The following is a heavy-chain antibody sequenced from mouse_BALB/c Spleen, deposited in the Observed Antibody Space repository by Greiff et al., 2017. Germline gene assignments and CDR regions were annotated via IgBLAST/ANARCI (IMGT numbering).Heavy chain of an antibody. CDR2: ISYSGST. CDR1: GYSITSDYA. D-gene: IGHD4-1*01. V-gene: IGHV3-2*02. CDR3: ARWGNWDAMDY. Sequence: EVQLVESGPGLVKPSQSLSLTCTVTGYSITSDYAWNWIRQFPGNKLEWMGYISYSGSTSYNPSLKSRISITRDTSKNQFFLQLNSVTTEDTATYYCARWGNWDAMDYWGQGTSVTVSS. J-gene: IGHJ4*01.